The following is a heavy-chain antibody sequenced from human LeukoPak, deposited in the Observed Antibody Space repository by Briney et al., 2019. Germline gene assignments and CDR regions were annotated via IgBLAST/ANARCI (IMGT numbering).Heavy chain of an antibody. Sequence: SETLSLTCAVYGGSFSDYYWSWIRQPPGEGLEWIGEINHSGSTNYNPSLKSLKSRVTISLDTSNNQVSLRLSSVTAADTAVYYCAKGGTYGGGADYWGQGTLVTVSS. V-gene: IGHV4-34*01. CDR3: AKGGTYGGGADY. CDR2: INHSGST. D-gene: IGHD1-26*01. J-gene: IGHJ4*02. CDR1: GGSFSDYY.